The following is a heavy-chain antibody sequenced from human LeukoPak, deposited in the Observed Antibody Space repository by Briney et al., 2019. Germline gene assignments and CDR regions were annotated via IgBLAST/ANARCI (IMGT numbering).Heavy chain of an antibody. CDR2: IGTAGDT. CDR1: GFTFSSYD. J-gene: IGHJ4*02. CDR3: ARGVRRPGSGSYSIRYFDY. D-gene: IGHD3-10*01. V-gene: IGHV3-13*01. Sequence: GGSLRLSCAASGFTFSSYDMHWVRHVTGEGLEWVSSIGTAGDTYFPGSVKGRFTISRENAKNSLYLQMNSLRAGDTAVYYCARGVRRPGSGSYSIRYFDYWGQGTLVTVSS.